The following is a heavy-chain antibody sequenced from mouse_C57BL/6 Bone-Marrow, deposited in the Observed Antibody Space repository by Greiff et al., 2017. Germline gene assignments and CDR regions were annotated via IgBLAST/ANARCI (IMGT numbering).Heavy chain of an antibody. Sequence: QVQLQQPGAELVKPGASVKMSCKASGYTFTSYWITWVKQRPGQGLEWIGDIYPGSGSTNYNEKFKSKATLTVDTSSSTAYMQLSRLTSEDSAVYYCARRGVYYGSSCAMDYWGQGTSVTVSS. V-gene: IGHV1-55*01. CDR1: GYTFTSYW. J-gene: IGHJ4*01. CDR2: IYPGSGST. D-gene: IGHD1-1*01. CDR3: ARRGVYYGSSCAMDY.